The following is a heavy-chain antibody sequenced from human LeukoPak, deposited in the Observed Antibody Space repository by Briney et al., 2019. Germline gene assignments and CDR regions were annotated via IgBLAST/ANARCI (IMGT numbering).Heavy chain of an antibody. CDR1: GFIFSRYG. D-gene: IGHD2-2*01. V-gene: IGHV3-23*01. Sequence: GGSLRLSCAASGFIFSRYGMSWVRQAPGKGLEWVSTIGRDGGATYYADSVKGRFTVSRDNPQNTLYLQMNSLRVEDTAVYYCAKGVSVVVPATRVPDYWGQGALVTVSS. CDR2: IGRDGGAT. CDR3: AKGVSVVVPATRVPDY. J-gene: IGHJ4*02.